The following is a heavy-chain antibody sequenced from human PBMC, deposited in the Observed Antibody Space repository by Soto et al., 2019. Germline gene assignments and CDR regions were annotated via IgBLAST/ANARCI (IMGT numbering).Heavy chain of an antibody. CDR3: ARRKYDYNYYMDV. J-gene: IGHJ6*03. Sequence: SETLSLTCTVSGDSISSGGYYWSWIRQHPGKGLEWIGYIYYSGNTYYNPSLKSRLTISIDTSKNQFSLKLSSVTAADTAVYYCARRKYDYNYYMDVWGKGTTVTVSS. CDR1: GDSISSGGYY. V-gene: IGHV4-31*03. CDR2: IYYSGNT.